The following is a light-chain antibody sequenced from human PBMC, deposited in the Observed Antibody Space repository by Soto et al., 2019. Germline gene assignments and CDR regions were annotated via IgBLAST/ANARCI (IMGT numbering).Light chain of an antibody. J-gene: IGKJ3*01. CDR3: QQYGGSPLFT. CDR2: GAS. Sequence: EIVLMQSPGTLSLSPGERATLSCRASQGVTTAYLAWYQHKPGQAPRLLIYGASNRATGIPDRFSGSGSGTDFTLTISRLEPEDFAVYSCQQYGGSPLFTFGPGTKVDFK. V-gene: IGKV3-20*01. CDR1: QGVTTAY.